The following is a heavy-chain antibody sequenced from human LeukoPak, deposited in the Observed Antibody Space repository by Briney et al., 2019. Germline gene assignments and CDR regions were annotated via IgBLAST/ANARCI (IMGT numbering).Heavy chain of an antibody. J-gene: IGHJ4*02. Sequence: PSETLSLTCTVSGGSVTSNSYCWGWVRQPPGKGLEWIGYIYYSGSTNCNPSLKSRVTISLDTSKNQFSLKLSSVTAADTAVYYCAREVVGANYYFDYWGQGTLVTVSS. V-gene: IGHV4-61*01. CDR3: AREVVGANYYFDY. CDR2: IYYSGST. CDR1: GGSVTSNSYC. D-gene: IGHD2-15*01.